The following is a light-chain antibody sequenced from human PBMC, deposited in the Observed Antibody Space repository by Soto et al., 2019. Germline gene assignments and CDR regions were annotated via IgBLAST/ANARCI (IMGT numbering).Light chain of an antibody. Sequence: ENVLTQSPATLSLSPGEVATLFFSASQSINTYLAWYQQKPGQAPRLLIYDASKRATGIPARFSGSGSGTNFTLTISSLEPEDFAVYYCQQRRSWQVTFGQGTRLEIK. CDR1: QSINTY. V-gene: IGKV3D-11*02. CDR3: QQRRSWQVT. J-gene: IGKJ5*01. CDR2: DAS.